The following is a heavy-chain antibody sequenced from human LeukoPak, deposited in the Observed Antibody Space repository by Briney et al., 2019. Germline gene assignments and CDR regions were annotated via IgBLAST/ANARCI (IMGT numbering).Heavy chain of an antibody. CDR3: ARGPHYCSGGSCPTFFYYYYGMDV. Sequence: ASVKVSCKASGYTFTSYDINWVRQATGQGLEWMGWMNPNSGNTGYAQKFQGRVTMTRNTSISTAYMELSSLRSEDTAVYYCARGPHYCSGGSCPTFFYYYYGMDVWGQGTTVTVSS. CDR2: MNPNSGNT. CDR1: GYTFTSYD. D-gene: IGHD2-15*01. V-gene: IGHV1-8*01. J-gene: IGHJ6*02.